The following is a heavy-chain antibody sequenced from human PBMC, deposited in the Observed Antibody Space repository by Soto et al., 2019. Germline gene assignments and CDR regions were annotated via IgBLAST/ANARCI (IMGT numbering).Heavy chain of an antibody. CDR1: GFTFSSYG. D-gene: IGHD3-10*01. CDR2: ISYDGSNK. V-gene: IGHV3-30*03. J-gene: IGHJ4*02. CDR3: APWFGAFDY. Sequence: GGLLRLSCAASGFTFSSYGMHWVRQAPGKGLEWVAVISYDGSNKYYADSVKGRFTISRDNSKNTLYLQMNSLRAEDTAVYYCAPWFGAFDYWGQGTLVTVSS.